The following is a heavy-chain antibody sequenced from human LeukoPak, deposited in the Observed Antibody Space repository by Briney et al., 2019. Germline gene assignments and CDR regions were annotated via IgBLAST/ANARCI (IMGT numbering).Heavy chain of an antibody. CDR2: IYYSGST. J-gene: IGHJ3*02. V-gene: IGHV4-39*07. CDR3: ARGEYYDILTGYGDAFDI. D-gene: IGHD3-9*01. Sequence: SETLSLTCTVPGGSISSSSYYWGWIRQPPGTGLEWIGSIYYSGSTYYNPSLKSRVTISVDTSKNQFSLKLSSVTAADTAVYYCARGEYYDILTGYGDAFDIWGQGTMVTVSS. CDR1: GGSISSSSYY.